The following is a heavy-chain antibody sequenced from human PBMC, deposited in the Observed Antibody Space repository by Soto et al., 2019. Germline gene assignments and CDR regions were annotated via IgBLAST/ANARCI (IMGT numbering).Heavy chain of an antibody. J-gene: IGHJ4*02. Sequence: GGSLRLSCAASGFTFTNAWMSWVRQAPGKGLEWVGRIKSKTDGGTADFAAPVKGRFSISRDDSKNTLYLQMNSLKTEDTAIYYCTTSVELEATPFDYWRQGTRVTVSS. CDR2: IKSKTDGGTA. V-gene: IGHV3-15*01. CDR1: GFTFTNAW. D-gene: IGHD5-12*01. CDR3: TTSVELEATPFDY.